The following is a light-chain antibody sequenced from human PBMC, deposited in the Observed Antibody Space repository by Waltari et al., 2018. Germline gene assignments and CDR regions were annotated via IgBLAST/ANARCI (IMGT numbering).Light chain of an antibody. CDR1: QTLYGNY. V-gene: IGKV3-20*01. CDR3: HQYGVTHPT. J-gene: IGKJ2*01. CDR2: DTV. Sequence: EIVFTQSPGSLSLSPRDGLHLSCRASQTLYGNYLAWYQQRTGQAPSILIYDTVNRATGVPDRFSGSGSGTKFTLTISRLEPEDFAVYYCHQYGVTHPTFGQGTNLEIK.